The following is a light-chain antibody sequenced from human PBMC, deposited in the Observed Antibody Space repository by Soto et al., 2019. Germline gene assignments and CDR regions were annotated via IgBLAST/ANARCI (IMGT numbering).Light chain of an antibody. V-gene: IGLV1-44*01. Sequence: QSVLTQPPSASGTPGQRVTISCSGSSSNIGSNTVNWYQQLPGTAPKLLIYSNNQRPSGVPDRFSGSKSGTSASLAISGLQSEDEADYYCAAWDDSLNSVFGTGTKVTVL. CDR1: SSNIGSNT. J-gene: IGLJ1*01. CDR3: AAWDDSLNSV. CDR2: SNN.